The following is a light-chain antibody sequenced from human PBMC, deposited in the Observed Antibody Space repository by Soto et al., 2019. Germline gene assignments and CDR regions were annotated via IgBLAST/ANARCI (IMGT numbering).Light chain of an antibody. V-gene: IGKV3-11*01. Sequence: IVLTQSPATLSVSPGERVTLSCRASQSVSSNYLAWYQQKPGQAPRLLIYGASNRATGIPARFSGSGSGTDFTLTISSLEPEDFAVYYCQQRSNWPLTFGGGTKVDIK. J-gene: IGKJ4*01. CDR3: QQRSNWPLT. CDR2: GAS. CDR1: QSVSSNY.